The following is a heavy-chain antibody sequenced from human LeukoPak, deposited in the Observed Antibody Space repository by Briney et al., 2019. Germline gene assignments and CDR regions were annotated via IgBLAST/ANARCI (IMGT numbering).Heavy chain of an antibody. D-gene: IGHD3-10*01. Sequence: SVKVSCKSSGGTFSTYAISWLRQAPGQGLEWMGRIIPILSQANYALNFQGRFTITADESTSTAYMELSSLRSEDTAVYYCARNGWRSGSPLDPWGQGTLVTVSS. CDR2: IIPILSQA. CDR3: ARNGWRSGSPLDP. V-gene: IGHV1-69*11. J-gene: IGHJ5*02. CDR1: GGTFSTYA.